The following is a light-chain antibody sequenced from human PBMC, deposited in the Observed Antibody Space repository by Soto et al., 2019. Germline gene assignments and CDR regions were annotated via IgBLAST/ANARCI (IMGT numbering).Light chain of an antibody. J-gene: IGKJ1*01. CDR2: AAS. V-gene: IGKV1-39*01. Sequence: DIQMTQSPSALSASVGARVTMNCRGSQSISSYLNWYQQKPGKAPKLMIYAASSLQSGVPSRFSGSGSGTDFTLTISSLQPEDFATYYCQQSYSTLTWTLGQGTKVDIK. CDR1: QSISSY. CDR3: QQSYSTLTWT.